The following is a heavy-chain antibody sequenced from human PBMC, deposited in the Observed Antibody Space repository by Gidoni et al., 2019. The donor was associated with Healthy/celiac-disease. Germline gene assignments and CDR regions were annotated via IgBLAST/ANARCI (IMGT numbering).Heavy chain of an antibody. D-gene: IGHD3-22*01. Sequence: EVQLVQSGAEVKKPGESLRISCKCSGYSFTSYWISWVRQMPGKGLEWMGRIDPSDSYTNYSPSFQGHVTISADKSISTAYLQWSSLKASDTAMYYCARRGAYYYDSSGYYGYWGQGTLVTVSS. CDR2: IDPSDSYT. V-gene: IGHV5-10-1*03. CDR3: ARRGAYYYDSSGYYGY. J-gene: IGHJ4*02. CDR1: GYSFTSYW.